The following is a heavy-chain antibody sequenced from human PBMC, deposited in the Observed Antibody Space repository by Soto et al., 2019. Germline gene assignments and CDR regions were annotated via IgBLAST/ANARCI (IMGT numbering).Heavy chain of an antibody. D-gene: IGHD2-8*01. CDR1: GFTFSSYG. Sequence: GGSLRLSCAASGFTFSSYGMHWVRQAPGKGLEWVAVISYDGSNKYYADSVKGRFTISRDNSKNTLYLQMNSLRAEDTAVYYCTKLIEYCTIPPSPLYYGSRAVWAQGTTVPVP. CDR3: TKLIEYCTIPPSPLYYGSRAV. CDR2: ISYDGSNK. J-gene: IGHJ6*02. V-gene: IGHV3-30*18.